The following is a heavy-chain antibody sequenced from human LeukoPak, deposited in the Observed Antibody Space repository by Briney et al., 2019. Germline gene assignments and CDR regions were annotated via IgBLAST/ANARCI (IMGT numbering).Heavy chain of an antibody. CDR2: LRGDGST. Sequence: GGSLRLSCLASGFTFSSYAMSWVRQAPARGLEWVASLRGDGSTFYADSVKGRFTLSRDESRNTVYLQLTYLRVEDTAVYYCAKASWVSSADAVSWGQGTPVTVSS. CDR1: GFTFSSYA. CDR3: AKASWVSSADAVS. D-gene: IGHD3-16*01. J-gene: IGHJ4*02. V-gene: IGHV3-23*01.